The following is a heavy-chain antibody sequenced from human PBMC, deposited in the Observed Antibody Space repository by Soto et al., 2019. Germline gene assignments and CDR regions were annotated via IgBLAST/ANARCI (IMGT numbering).Heavy chain of an antibody. CDR3: ARGPYEFWSGYYRPDFHSGMDV. CDR2: IINIYGTA. V-gene: IGHV1-69*12. Sequence: QVQLVQSGAEVKKPGSSVKVSCKASGGTFSNHVISWVRQAPGQGHEWMGGIINIYGTANYAQKFQGRVTITADEYTSTAHMELSSLRSEDTAVYYCARGPYEFWSGYYRPDFHSGMDVWGQGTTVTVSS. CDR1: GGTFSNHV. D-gene: IGHD3-3*01. J-gene: IGHJ6*02.